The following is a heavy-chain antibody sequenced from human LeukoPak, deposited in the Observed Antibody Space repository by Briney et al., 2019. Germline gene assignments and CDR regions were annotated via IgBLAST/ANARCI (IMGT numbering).Heavy chain of an antibody. CDR1: GFTFTRFA. V-gene: IGHV3-30*04. J-gene: IGHJ4*02. D-gene: IGHD2-21*01. Sequence: GGSLRLSCAASGFTFTRFAMYWVRQAPGKGLEWVALISYDGSNKYYADSVKGRFTISRDNAKNSVYLQMNSLRAEDTAVYYCARAGHIVVGPDYWGQGTLVTVSS. CDR3: ARAGHIVVGPDY. CDR2: ISYDGSNK.